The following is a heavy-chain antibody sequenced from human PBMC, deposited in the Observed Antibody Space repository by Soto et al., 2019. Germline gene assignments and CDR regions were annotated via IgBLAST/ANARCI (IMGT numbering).Heavy chain of an antibody. CDR3: ARGYSSSSRGGWFDP. J-gene: IGHJ5*02. V-gene: IGHV1-3*01. D-gene: IGHD6-6*01. CDR1: GYTFTSYA. CDR2: INAGNGNT. Sequence: GASVKVSCKASGYTFTSYAMHWVRQAPGQRLEWMGWINAGNGNTKYSQKFQGRVTITRDTSASTAYMELSSLRSEDTAVYYCARGYSSSSRGGWFDPRGQGTLVTVS.